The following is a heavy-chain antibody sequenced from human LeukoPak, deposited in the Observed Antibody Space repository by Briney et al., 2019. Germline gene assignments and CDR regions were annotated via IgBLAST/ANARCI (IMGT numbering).Heavy chain of an antibody. J-gene: IGHJ4*02. D-gene: IGHD3-3*01. V-gene: IGHV3-7*01. CDR2: IKQDGSEK. Sequence: GGSLRLSCAASGFTFSSYWMSWVRQAPGKGLEWVANIKQDGSEKYYVDSVKGRFTISRDNAKNSLYLQMNSLRAEDTAVYYCARVQKREFLEWFQKGWDYWGKGTLVTVSS. CDR1: GFTFSSYW. CDR3: ARVQKREFLEWFQKGWDY.